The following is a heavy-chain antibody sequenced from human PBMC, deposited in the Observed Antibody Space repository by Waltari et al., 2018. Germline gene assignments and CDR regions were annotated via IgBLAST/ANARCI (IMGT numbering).Heavy chain of an antibody. D-gene: IGHD3-16*01. V-gene: IGHV3-74*01. Sequence: EVQLVESGGGLAQPGGSLRLSCAASGFTLSSSYMHWGRQVPGKGLVWVSRINTDGSRENNANSVKGRFTITRNDGKNTMYLQMNSLRAEDTAVYYCARDGGGNGYIHYWGQGTLVTVSS. CDR2: INTDGSRE. CDR3: ARDGGGNGYIHY. J-gene: IGHJ4*02. CDR1: GFTLSSSY.